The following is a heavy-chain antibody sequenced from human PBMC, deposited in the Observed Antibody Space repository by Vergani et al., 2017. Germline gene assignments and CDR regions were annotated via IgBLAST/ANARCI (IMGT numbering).Heavy chain of an antibody. J-gene: IGHJ4*02. V-gene: IGHV4-30-4*01. Sequence: QVQLQESGPGLVKPSQTLSLTCTVSGGSISSGDYYWSWIRQPPGKGLEWIGYIYYSGSTYYNPSLKSRVTISVDTAKNQFSRKLSSVTAADTAVYYCARARRDYYGSGSYFARFDYWGQGALVTVSS. CDR1: GGSISSGDYY. CDR3: ARARRDYYGSGSYFARFDY. D-gene: IGHD3-10*01. CDR2: IYYSGST.